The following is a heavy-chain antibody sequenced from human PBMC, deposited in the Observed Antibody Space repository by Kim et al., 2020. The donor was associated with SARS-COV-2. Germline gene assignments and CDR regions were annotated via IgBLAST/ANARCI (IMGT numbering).Heavy chain of an antibody. CDR3: ARVMAAAGHWYCDL. V-gene: IGHV4-31*02. D-gene: IGHD6-13*01. J-gene: IGHJ2*01. Sequence: DPSRMWRVTLSVDTAKNQFSLKLSSVTAADTAVYYCARVMAAAGHWYCDLWGRGTLVTVSS.